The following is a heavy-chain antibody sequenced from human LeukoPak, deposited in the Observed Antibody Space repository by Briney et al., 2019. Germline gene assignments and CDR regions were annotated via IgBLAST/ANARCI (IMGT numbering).Heavy chain of an antibody. Sequence: ASVKVSCKASGYTFTSYDINWVRQATGQGLEWMGWMNPNSGNTGYAQKFQGRVTMTGNTSISTAYMELSSLRSEDTAVYYCARCPDYYYDSSGYCPFDYWGQGTLVTVSS. CDR2: MNPNSGNT. CDR3: ARCPDYYYDSSGYCPFDY. D-gene: IGHD3-22*01. J-gene: IGHJ4*02. V-gene: IGHV1-8*01. CDR1: GYTFTSYD.